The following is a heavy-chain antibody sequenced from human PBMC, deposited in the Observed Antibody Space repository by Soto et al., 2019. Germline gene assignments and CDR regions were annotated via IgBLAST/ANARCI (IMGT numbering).Heavy chain of an antibody. CDR2: IKSKTDGGTT. CDR3: TTMQQLRYFDY. CDR1: GFTFCNAW. V-gene: IGHV3-15*01. J-gene: IGHJ4*02. D-gene: IGHD6-13*01. Sequence: LRLSCAASGFTFCNAWMSWVRQAPGKGLEWVGRIKSKTDGGTTDYAAPVKGRFTISRDDSKNTLYLQMNSLKTEDTAVYYCTTMQQLRYFDYWGQGTLVTVSS.